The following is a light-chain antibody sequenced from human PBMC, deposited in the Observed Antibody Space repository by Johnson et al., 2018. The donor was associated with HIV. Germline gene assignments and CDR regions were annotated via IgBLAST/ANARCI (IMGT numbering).Light chain of an antibody. V-gene: IGLV1-51*01. Sequence: QSVLTQPPSVSAAPGQKVTISCSGNSSNIENNYVSWYQQLPGTAPKLLIYDNNKRPSRIPERFSGSKSGTSATLGITGLQTGDEADYYCGTWDTSLSARYVFGTGTKFTVL. CDR1: SSNIENNY. J-gene: IGLJ1*01. CDR3: GTWDTSLSARYV. CDR2: DNN.